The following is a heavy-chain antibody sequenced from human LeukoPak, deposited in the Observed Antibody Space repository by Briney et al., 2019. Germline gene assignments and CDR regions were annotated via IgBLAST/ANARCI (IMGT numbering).Heavy chain of an antibody. D-gene: IGHD2-21*02. CDR2: IYPGDSDT. CDR1: GYSFTSYW. V-gene: IGHV5-51*01. CDR3: ARANCGGDCYSRYYVFDI. J-gene: IGHJ3*02. Sequence: GESLKISCKGSGYSFTSYWIGWVRQMPGKGLEWMGIIYPGDSDTRYSPSFQGQVTISADKSISTAYLQWSSLKASDTAMYYCARANCGGDCYSRYYVFDIWGQGTMVTVSS.